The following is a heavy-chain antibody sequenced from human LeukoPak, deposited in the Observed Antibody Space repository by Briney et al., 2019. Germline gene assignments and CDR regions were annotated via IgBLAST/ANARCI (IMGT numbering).Heavy chain of an antibody. CDR1: GFTFSSYW. J-gene: IGHJ3*02. CDR2: INSDGSST. D-gene: IGHD6-19*01. V-gene: IGHV3-74*01. Sequence: PGGSLRLSCAASGFTFSSYWMHWVRQAPGKGLVWVSRINSDGSSTSYADSVKGRFTISRDNAKNTLYLQMNSLRAEDTAVYYCARVGSSGWYAFDIWGQGTMVTVSS. CDR3: ARVGSSGWYAFDI.